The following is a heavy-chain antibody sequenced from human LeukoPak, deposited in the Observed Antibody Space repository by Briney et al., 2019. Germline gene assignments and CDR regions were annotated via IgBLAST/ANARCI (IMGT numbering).Heavy chain of an antibody. CDR3: ARRGVEMATIVY. CDR1: GGSISTSSSY. V-gene: IGHV4-39*01. CDR2: IYYSGNT. J-gene: IGHJ4*02. D-gene: IGHD5-24*01. Sequence: PSETLSLTCTVSGGSISTSSSYWGWIRQPPGKGLEWIGSIYYSGNTYYNPSLKSRVTMSVDTSKNQFSLRLSSVTAADTAVYFCARRGVEMATIVYWGQGTLVTVSS.